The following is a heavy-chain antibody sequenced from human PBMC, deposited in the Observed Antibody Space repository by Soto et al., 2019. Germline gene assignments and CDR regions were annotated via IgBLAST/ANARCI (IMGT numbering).Heavy chain of an antibody. CDR2: IYHSGST. CDR3: ASGPYDYYGMDV. J-gene: IGHJ6*02. Sequence: LQESGSGLVKPSQTLSLTCAVSGGSISSGGYSWSWIRQPPGKGLEWIGYIYHSGSTYYNPSLKSRVTISVDRSKNQFSLKLSSVTAADTAVYSCASGPYDYYGMDVWGQGTKVTV. V-gene: IGHV4-30-2*01. D-gene: IGHD2-8*01. CDR1: GGSISSGGYS.